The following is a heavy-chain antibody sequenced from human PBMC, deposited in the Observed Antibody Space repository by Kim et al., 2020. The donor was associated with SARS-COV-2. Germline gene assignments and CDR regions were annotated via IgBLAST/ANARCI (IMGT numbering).Heavy chain of an antibody. CDR2: INPSGGST. V-gene: IGHV1-46*01. CDR1: GYTFTSYY. J-gene: IGHJ6*02. Sequence: ASVKVSCKASGYTFTSYYMHWVRQAPGQGLEWMGIINPSGGSTSYAQKFQGRVTMTRDTSTSTVYMELSSLRSEDTAVYYCARESGIAAAFGHGMDVWGQGTTVTVSS. CDR3: ARESGIAAAFGHGMDV. D-gene: IGHD6-13*01.